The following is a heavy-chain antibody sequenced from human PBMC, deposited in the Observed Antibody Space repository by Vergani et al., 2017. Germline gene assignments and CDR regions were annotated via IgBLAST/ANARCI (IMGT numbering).Heavy chain of an antibody. D-gene: IGHD3-9*01. Sequence: EVQLLESGGGLVQPGGSLRLSCEASGFSFPGYAMSWVRQAPGKGLEWVSSVSGSSATPYYADSVKGRFIISRDNAQNTLYLQMNSLRVEDTGVYYCARARCIETCYMSNWLDSWGQGTLVTVSS. CDR1: GFSFPGYA. CDR2: VSGSSATP. J-gene: IGHJ5*01. CDR3: ARARCIETCYMSNWLDS. V-gene: IGHV3-23*01.